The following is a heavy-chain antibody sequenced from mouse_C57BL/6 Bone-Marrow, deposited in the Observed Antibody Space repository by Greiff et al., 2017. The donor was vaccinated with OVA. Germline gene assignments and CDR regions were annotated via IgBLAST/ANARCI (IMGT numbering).Heavy chain of an antibody. CDR2: LYPGGGYT. V-gene: IGHV1-63*01. CDR3: ARIYGNSYAMDY. D-gene: IGHD2-1*01. CDR1: GYTFTNYW. J-gene: IGHJ4*01. Sequence: VQLQQSGAELVRPGTSVKMSCKASGYTFTNYWIGWAKQRPGHGLAWIGDLYPGGGYTNYNEKFKGKATLTADKSSSTAYMQFSSLTSEDSAIYYCARIYGNSYAMDYWGQGTSVTVSS.